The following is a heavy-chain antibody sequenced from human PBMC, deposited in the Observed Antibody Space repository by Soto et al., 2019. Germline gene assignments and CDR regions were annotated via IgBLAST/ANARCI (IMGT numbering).Heavy chain of an antibody. CDR2: IYYSGST. V-gene: IGHV4-61*08. CDR1: GGSISSGGYY. Sequence: NPSETLSLTCTVSGGSISSGGYYWSWIRQHPGKGLEWIGYIYYSGSTNYNPSLKSRVTISVDTSKNQFSLKLSSVTAAYTSVYYCARDYYDSSGYYSDAFDIWGQGTMDT. J-gene: IGHJ3*02. CDR3: ARDYYDSSGYYSDAFDI. D-gene: IGHD3-22*01.